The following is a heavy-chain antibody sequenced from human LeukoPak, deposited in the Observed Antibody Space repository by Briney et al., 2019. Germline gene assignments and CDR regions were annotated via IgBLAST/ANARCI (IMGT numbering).Heavy chain of an antibody. CDR2: VFYSGST. Sequence: SETLSLTCTVSGGSIGSDPWSWIRRAPGKKLEWIGNVFYSGSTNYNPSLKSRVTISIDTSKNQFSLRLTSVTAADSAVYYCVRGANLWGQGILVTVSS. CDR1: GGSIGSDP. CDR3: VRGANL. V-gene: IGHV4-59*01. D-gene: IGHD5-12*01. J-gene: IGHJ5*02.